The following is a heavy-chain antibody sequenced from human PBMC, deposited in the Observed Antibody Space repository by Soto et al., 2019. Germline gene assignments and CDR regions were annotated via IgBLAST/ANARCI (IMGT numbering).Heavy chain of an antibody. V-gene: IGHV2-5*02. CDR2: IYWDNDK. CDR3: AHLMITYGGVIADDAFDV. J-gene: IGHJ3*01. D-gene: IGHD3-16*02. Sequence: QITLKESGPTLVEPTQTLTLTCTFSGFSLTTRQVGVGWIRQPPGQALEWLAVIYWDNDKRYSPSLERRLTITKDTSKNQVVLTMTNMDPVDTATYYCAHLMITYGGVIADDAFDVWGQGTMVTVSS. CDR1: GFSLTTRQVG.